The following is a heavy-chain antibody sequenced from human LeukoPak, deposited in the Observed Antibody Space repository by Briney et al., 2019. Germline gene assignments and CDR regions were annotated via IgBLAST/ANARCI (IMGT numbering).Heavy chain of an antibody. CDR1: GFTFSSYW. J-gene: IGHJ6*03. D-gene: IGHD6-13*01. CDR2: IKQDGSAK. V-gene: IGHV3-7*01. Sequence: GGSLRLSCAASGFTFSSYWMSWVRQAPGKGLEWVANIKQDGSAKYYVDSVKGRFTTSRDNAKNSLYLQMNSLRAEDTAVYYCAREDYISSWYPHYYMDVWGKGTTVTISS. CDR3: AREDYISSWYPHYYMDV.